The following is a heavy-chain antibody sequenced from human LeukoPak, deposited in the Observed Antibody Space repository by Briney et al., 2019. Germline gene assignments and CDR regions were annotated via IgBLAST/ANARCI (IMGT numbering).Heavy chain of an antibody. CDR1: GGSISSYY. Sequence: SETLSLTCTVSGGSISSYYWSWIRQPPGKGLEWIGYIYYSGSTNYSPSLKSRVSISVDTSKNQFSLNLTSVTAEDTAVYYCARERSYWNRDAFDIWGQGTMVTVSS. V-gene: IGHV4-59*01. CDR2: IYYSGST. CDR3: ARERSYWNRDAFDI. D-gene: IGHD1-1*01. J-gene: IGHJ3*02.